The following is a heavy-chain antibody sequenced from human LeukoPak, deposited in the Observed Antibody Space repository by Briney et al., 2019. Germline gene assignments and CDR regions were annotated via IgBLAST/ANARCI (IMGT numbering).Heavy chain of an antibody. CDR3: ARLGTYWSNYYFEY. CDR2: IYPGDSDT. Sequence: GESLKISCKSSGYIFTSNWIGWVRQMPGKGLEWMGIIYPGDSDTRYSPSFQGQVTISADKSINTAYLQWSSLKASDTAMYYCARLGTYWSNYYFEYWGQGTLVTVSS. V-gene: IGHV5-51*01. CDR1: GYIFTSNW. D-gene: IGHD3-10*01. J-gene: IGHJ4*02.